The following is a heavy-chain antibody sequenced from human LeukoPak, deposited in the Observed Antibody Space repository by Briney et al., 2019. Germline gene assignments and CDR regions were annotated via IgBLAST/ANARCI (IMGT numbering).Heavy chain of an antibody. D-gene: IGHD2-2*01. V-gene: IGHV1-69*13. CDR2: IIPVFGTA. Sequence: GASVRVSCTASGGTFSSYAISWVRQAPGHGLEWRGGIIPVFGTANYAQKFQGRVTITADESTSTAYMELSSLRSEDTAVYSCAREYKRYQLRSYYFDYWGQGTLVTVSS. J-gene: IGHJ4*02. CDR3: AREYKRYQLRSYYFDY. CDR1: GGTFSSYA.